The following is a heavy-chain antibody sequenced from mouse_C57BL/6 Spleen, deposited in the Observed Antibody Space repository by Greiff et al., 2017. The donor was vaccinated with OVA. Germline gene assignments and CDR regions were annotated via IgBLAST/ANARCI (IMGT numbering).Heavy chain of an antibody. CDR1: GYTFTSYW. D-gene: IGHD3-2*02. Sequence: QVQLKQSGAELVKPGASVTMSCKASGYTFTSYWITWVKQRPGQGLEWIGDIYPGSGSTNYNEKFKSKATLTVDTSSSTAYMQLSSLTSEDSAVYYCALDSSGYQSMDYWGQGTSVTVSS. CDR3: ALDSSGYQSMDY. J-gene: IGHJ4*01. V-gene: IGHV1-55*01. CDR2: IYPGSGST.